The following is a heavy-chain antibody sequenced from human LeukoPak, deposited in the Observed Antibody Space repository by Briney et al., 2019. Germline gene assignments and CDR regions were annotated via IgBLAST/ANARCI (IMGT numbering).Heavy chain of an antibody. D-gene: IGHD4-17*01. CDR2: IKQDGSEK. V-gene: IGHV3-7*01. CDR3: ASHDYGDAFDI. CDR1: GFTFSSYW. J-gene: IGHJ3*02. Sequence: QSGGSLRLSCAASGFTFSSYWMSWVRQAPGKGLEWVANIKQDGSEKYYVDSVKGRFTISRDNAKNSVYLQMNSLRAEDTAVYYCASHDYGDAFDIWGQGTMVTVSS.